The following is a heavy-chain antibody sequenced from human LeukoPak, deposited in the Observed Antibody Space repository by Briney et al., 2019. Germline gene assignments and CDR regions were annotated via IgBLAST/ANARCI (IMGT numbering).Heavy chain of an antibody. CDR3: ARRGYSYGWLYYFDY. V-gene: IGHV4-39*07. D-gene: IGHD5-18*01. CDR2: IYYSGST. Sequence: KTSETLSLTCTVSGGSIRSSSYYWGWIRQPPGKGLEWIGSIYYSGSTNYNPSLKSRVTISVDTSKNQFSLKLSSVTAADTAVYYCARRGYSYGWLYYFDYWGQGTLVTVSS. J-gene: IGHJ4*02. CDR1: GGSIRSSSYY.